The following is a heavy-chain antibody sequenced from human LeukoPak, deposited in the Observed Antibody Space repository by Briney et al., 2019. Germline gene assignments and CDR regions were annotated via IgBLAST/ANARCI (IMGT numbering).Heavy chain of an antibody. J-gene: IGHJ5*02. Sequence: GGSLRLSCAASGFTFDGYAMPWVRQAPGKGLEWVSGISWNSGSIGYADSVKGRFTISRDNAKNSLYLQMNSLRAEDTALYYCASSRGNWFDPWGQGTLVTVSS. V-gene: IGHV3-9*01. CDR2: ISWNSGSI. CDR1: GFTFDGYA. CDR3: ASSRGNWFDP. D-gene: IGHD1-26*01.